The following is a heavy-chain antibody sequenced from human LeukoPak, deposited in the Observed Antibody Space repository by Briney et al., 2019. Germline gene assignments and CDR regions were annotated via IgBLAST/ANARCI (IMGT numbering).Heavy chain of an antibody. V-gene: IGHV3-23*01. J-gene: IGHJ4*02. CDR1: GFTFSSYG. CDR3: AKKGVYYDILTGYSAFDY. D-gene: IGHD3-9*01. Sequence: GGTLRLSCAASGFTFSSYGMSWVRQAPGKGLEWVSAISGSGGSTYYADSVKGRFTISKDNSKNTMYLQMNNLRAEDTAVYYCAKKGVYYDILTGYSAFDYWGQGTLVTVSS. CDR2: ISGSGGST.